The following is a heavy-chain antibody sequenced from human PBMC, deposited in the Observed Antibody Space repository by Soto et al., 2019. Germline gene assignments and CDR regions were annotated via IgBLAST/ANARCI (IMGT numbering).Heavy chain of an antibody. CDR1: GFTFDDFA. Sequence: EVQLVESGGGLGQPGTSLRLSCAASGFTFDDFAMHWVRQAPGKGLEWVAGINWNSRSIDYADSVKGRFIISRDNAKKSIYLQLNNLRTEDTAFYYCAKDRRAMNWYFDLWGRGNLVVVSS. CDR3: AKDRRAMNWYFDL. J-gene: IGHJ2*01. CDR2: INWNSRSI. V-gene: IGHV3-9*01.